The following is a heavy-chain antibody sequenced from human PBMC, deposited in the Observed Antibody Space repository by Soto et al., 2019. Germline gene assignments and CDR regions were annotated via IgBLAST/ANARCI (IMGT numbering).Heavy chain of an antibody. D-gene: IGHD3-16*01. Sequence: QVPLVQSGAEVKKPGSSVKVCCKSSGGTYSPYTINWVRQAPGPGLEWMGRIIPFLGVTNYGLKFQARVTITADKATNTAYMELRGLRFEDTAVYYCARDWESSVSTWSFGGFWGRGTLVTVSS. CDR2: IIPFLGVT. CDR3: ARDWESSVSTWSFGGF. J-gene: IGHJ4*02. CDR1: GGTYSPYT. V-gene: IGHV1-69*08.